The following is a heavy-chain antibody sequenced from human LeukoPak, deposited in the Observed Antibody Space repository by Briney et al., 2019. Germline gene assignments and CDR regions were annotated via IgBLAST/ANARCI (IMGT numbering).Heavy chain of an antibody. Sequence: GRSLRLSCAASGFTFSSYAIHWVRQAPGKGLEWISFISYDGRIKYYADSVKGRLTISRDNSKNTLSLQMNSLRAEDTAVYYCAREEKVAAIYYGMDVWGQGTTVTVSS. CDR1: GFTFSSYA. V-gene: IGHV3-30-3*01. D-gene: IGHD2-15*01. CDR3: AREEKVAAIYYGMDV. CDR2: ISYDGRIK. J-gene: IGHJ6*02.